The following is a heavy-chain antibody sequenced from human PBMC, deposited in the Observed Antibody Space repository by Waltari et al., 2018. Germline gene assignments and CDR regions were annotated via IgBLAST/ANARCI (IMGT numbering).Heavy chain of an antibody. J-gene: IGHJ4*02. CDR2: IYTGRHP. V-gene: IGHV4-4*07. CDR1: GDSISSSY. CDR3: AREVLPNATIWRSYFDY. D-gene: IGHD5-12*01. Sequence: QVQLQESGPGLVKPSETLSLTCPVSGDSISSSYCSWIRQPAGKGLEYIGRIYTGRHPNYNPSLESRVTMSIDTSKNEFSLKLSSVTAADTAVYYCAREVLPNATIWRSYFDYWGQGSLVTVSS.